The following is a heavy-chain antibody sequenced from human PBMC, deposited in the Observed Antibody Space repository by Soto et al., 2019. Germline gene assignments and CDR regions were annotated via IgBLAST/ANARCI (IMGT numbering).Heavy chain of an antibody. J-gene: IGHJ5*02. Sequence: GGSLRLSCAASGFTFSSYAMHWVRQAPGKGLEWVAVIPYDGSKKYYADSVKGRFTISRDNSKNTLYLQMNSLRAEDTAVYYCARVRGSIAASNWFDPWGQGTLVTVSS. CDR1: GFTFSSYA. V-gene: IGHV3-30-3*01. CDR3: ARVRGSIAASNWFDP. D-gene: IGHD6-6*01. CDR2: IPYDGSKK.